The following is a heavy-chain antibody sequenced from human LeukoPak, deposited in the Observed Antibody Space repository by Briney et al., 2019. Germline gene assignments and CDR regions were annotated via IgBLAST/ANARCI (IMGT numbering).Heavy chain of an antibody. D-gene: IGHD3-3*01. CDR3: ARGVSGYDFWSGYYERRNWFDP. Sequence: GASVKVSCKASGYTFTGYYMHWVRQAPGQGLEWMGWINPNSGGTNYAQKFQGWVTMTRDTSISTAYMELSSLRSEDTAVYYCARGVSGYDFWSGYYERRNWFDPWGQGTLVTVSS. V-gene: IGHV1-2*04. CDR2: INPNSGGT. J-gene: IGHJ5*02. CDR1: GYTFTGYY.